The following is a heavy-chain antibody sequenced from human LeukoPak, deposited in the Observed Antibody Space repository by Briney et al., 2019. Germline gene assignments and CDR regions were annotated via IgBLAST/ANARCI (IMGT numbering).Heavy chain of an antibody. J-gene: IGHJ4*02. D-gene: IGHD3-10*01. CDR1: GYTFTSYY. CDR2: INPSGGST. Sequence: VASVKVSCKASGYTFTSYYMHWVRQAPGQGLEWMGIINPSGGSTSYAQKFQGRVTMTRDMSTSTVYMELSSLRSEDTAVYYCAKSMVRGVMTLDYWGQGTLVTVS. CDR3: AKSMVRGVMTLDY. V-gene: IGHV1-46*01.